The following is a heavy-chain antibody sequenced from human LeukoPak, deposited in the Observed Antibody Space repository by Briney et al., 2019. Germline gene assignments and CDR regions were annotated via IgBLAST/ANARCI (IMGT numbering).Heavy chain of an antibody. CDR2: ISGSGGST. J-gene: IGHJ4*02. CDR1: GFTFSSYA. CDR3: AKGNEQLVRFPYDFGY. V-gene: IGHV3-23*01. D-gene: IGHD6-13*01. Sequence: PGGSLRLSCAASGFTFSSYAMSWVRQAPGKGLEWVSAISGSGGSTYYADSVKGRFTISRDNSKNTLYLQMNSLRAEDTAVYYCAKGNEQLVRFPYDFGYWGQGTLVTVSS.